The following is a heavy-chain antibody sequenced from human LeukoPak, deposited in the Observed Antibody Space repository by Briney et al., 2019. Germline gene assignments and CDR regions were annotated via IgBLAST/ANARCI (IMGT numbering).Heavy chain of an antibody. J-gene: IGHJ4*02. D-gene: IGHD4-17*01. CDR3: ARATVTRSLSWALDY. CDR1: GGSISSYY. V-gene: IGHV4-59*08. CDR2: IYYSGST. Sequence: PSETLSLTCTVSGGSISSYYWRWIRQPPGKGLEWIGYIYYSGSTNYNPSLKSRVTISVDTSKNQFSLKLSSVTAADTAVYYCARATVTRSLSWALDYWGQGTLVTVSS.